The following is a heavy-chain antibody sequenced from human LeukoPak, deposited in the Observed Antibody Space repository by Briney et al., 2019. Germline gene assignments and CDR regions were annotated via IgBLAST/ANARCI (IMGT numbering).Heavy chain of an antibody. CDR1: GFTFSSYA. Sequence: GGSLRLSCAASGFTFSSYAMSWVRQAPGKGLEWVSAISGSGGSTYYADSVKGRFTISRDNAKNTLYLQMDSLRAEDTAMYYCARKTMSTAAGGFDPWGQGTLVTVSS. D-gene: IGHD3-10*02. J-gene: IGHJ5*02. V-gene: IGHV3-23*01. CDR3: ARKTMSTAAGGFDP. CDR2: ISGSGGST.